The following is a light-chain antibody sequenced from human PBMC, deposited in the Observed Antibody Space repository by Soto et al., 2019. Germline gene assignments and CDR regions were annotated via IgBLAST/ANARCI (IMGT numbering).Light chain of an antibody. Sequence: DIQMTQSPSSLSASVGDRVTITCRASETTANYLNWYQHKPGKAPKLLIHSASTLQSGVPSRFSGSGSGTDFTLTISSLQPEDVATYYCQKYNRAPWTFGQGTKVEIK. CDR2: SAS. CDR1: ETTANY. V-gene: IGKV1-27*01. J-gene: IGKJ1*01. CDR3: QKYNRAPWT.